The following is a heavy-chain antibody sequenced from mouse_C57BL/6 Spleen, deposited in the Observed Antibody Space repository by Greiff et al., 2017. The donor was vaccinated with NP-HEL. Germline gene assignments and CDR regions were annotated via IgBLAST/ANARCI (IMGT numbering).Heavy chain of an antibody. Sequence: VQLQQSGPELVKPGASVKMSCKASGYTFTDYNMHWVKQSHGKSLEWIGYINPNNGGTSYNQKFKGKATLTVNKSSSTAYMELRSLTSEDSAVYYCARTHYGSSYGYYFDYWGQGTTLTVSS. CDR1: GYTFTDYN. D-gene: IGHD1-1*01. CDR3: ARTHYGSSYGYYFDY. CDR2: INPNNGGT. V-gene: IGHV1-22*01. J-gene: IGHJ2*01.